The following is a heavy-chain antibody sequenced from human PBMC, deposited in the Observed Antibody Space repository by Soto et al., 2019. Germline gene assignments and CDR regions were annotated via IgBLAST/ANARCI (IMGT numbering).Heavy chain of an antibody. CDR2: ISWDGGST. CDR1: GFTFSSYS. CDR3: AKQGLLLRNFDY. D-gene: IGHD3-10*01. J-gene: IGHJ4*02. Sequence: GGSLRLSCAASGFTFSSYSMSWVRQAPGKGLEWVSLISWDGGSTYYADSVKGRFTISRDNSKNSLYLQMNSLRTEDTALYYCAKQGLLLRNFDYWGQGTLVTVSS. V-gene: IGHV3-43*01.